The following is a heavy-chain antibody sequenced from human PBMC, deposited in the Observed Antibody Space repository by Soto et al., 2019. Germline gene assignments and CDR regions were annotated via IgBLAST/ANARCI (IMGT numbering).Heavy chain of an antibody. Sequence: SVKVSCKASGYAFTSYGISWVRQAPGQGLEWMGWISAYNGNTNYAQKLQGRVTMTTDTSTSTAYMELRSLRSDDTAVYYCAKSNFWSGYENWFDPWGQGTLVTVYS. CDR1: GYAFTSYG. D-gene: IGHD3-3*01. CDR2: ISAYNGNT. CDR3: AKSNFWSGYENWFDP. V-gene: IGHV1-18*04. J-gene: IGHJ5*02.